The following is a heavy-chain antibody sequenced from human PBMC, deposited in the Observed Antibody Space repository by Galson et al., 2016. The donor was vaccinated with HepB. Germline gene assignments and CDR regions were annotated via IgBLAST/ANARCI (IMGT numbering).Heavy chain of an antibody. CDR2: ISKTGSN. Sequence: SETLSLTCSVSGVSISSSDYYWAWIRQPPGKGLEWIASISKTGSNYDKPSLRSRLTISIDSSKNQFSLKLMSVTAADTAVYYCARVGVETRPDGYFDYWGQGNMVTVSS. CDR1: GVSISSSDYY. J-gene: IGHJ4*02. V-gene: IGHV4-39*07. CDR3: ARVGVETRPDGYFDY. D-gene: IGHD6-6*01.